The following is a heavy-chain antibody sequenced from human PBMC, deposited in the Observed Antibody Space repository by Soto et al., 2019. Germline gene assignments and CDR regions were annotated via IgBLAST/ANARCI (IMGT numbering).Heavy chain of an antibody. CDR2: IYNSGST. J-gene: IGHJ5*02. CDR3: ARDPAP. CDR1: GGSISSGGYY. V-gene: IGHV4-31*03. Sequence: QVQLQESGPGLVKPSQTLSLTCTVSGGSISSGGYYWSWIRQHPGKGLEWIGCIYNSGSTEYNPSLNSRVTVSAETPKNQFPLKLSSVTAADTVVYYCARDPAPWGQGTLGSVSS. D-gene: IGHD6-25*01.